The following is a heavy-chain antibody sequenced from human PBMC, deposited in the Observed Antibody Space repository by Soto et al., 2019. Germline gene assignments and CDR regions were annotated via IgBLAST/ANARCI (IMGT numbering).Heavy chain of an antibody. CDR1: GFTFSSYS. V-gene: IGHV3-21*01. CDR3: ASRYCSCGSCYLWYFDL. D-gene: IGHD2-15*01. CDR2: ISSSSSYI. Sequence: DVQLVESGGGLVKPGGSLRLSCGASGFTFSSYSMNWVRQAPGKGLEWVSSISSSSSYIYYADSVKGRFTISRDNAKNSLYLHMNSLRAEDTAAYYCASRYCSCGSCYLWYFDLWGRGTLVTVSS. J-gene: IGHJ2*01.